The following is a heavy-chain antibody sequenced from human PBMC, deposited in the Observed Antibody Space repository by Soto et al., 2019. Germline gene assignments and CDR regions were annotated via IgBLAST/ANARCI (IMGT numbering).Heavy chain of an antibody. D-gene: IGHD3-22*01. CDR1: GFTFSSYA. CDR3: AKWFRDSSGSNSYFDY. V-gene: IGHV3-23*01. J-gene: IGHJ4*02. Sequence: EVQLLESGGGLVQPGGSLRLSCAASGFTFSSYAMSWVRQAPGKGLEWVSAISGSGGSTYYADSVKGRFTISRDNSKNTLYLQMNSLSAEDTAVYYCAKWFRDSSGSNSYFDYWGQGTLVTVSS. CDR2: ISGSGGST.